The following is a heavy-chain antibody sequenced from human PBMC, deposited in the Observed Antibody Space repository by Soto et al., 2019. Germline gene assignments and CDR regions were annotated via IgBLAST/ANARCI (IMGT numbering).Heavy chain of an antibody. CDR2: INHSGST. D-gene: IGHD2-15*01. CDR3: ARGVVVAAPPRWFDP. J-gene: IGHJ5*02. CDR1: GGSFSGYY. V-gene: IGHV4-34*01. Sequence: SETLSLTCAVYGGSFSGYYWSWIRQPPGKGLEWIGEINHSGSTNYNPSLKSRVTISADTSKNQFSLKLSSVTAADTAVYYCARGVVVAAPPRWFDPWGQGTLVTVSS.